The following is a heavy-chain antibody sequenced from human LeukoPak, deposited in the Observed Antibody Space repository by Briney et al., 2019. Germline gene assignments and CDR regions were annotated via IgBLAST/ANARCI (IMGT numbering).Heavy chain of an antibody. CDR2: INPSGGST. D-gene: IGHD3-10*01. Sequence: ASVKVSCKASGYTFTSYYMHWVRQAPGQGLEWMGIINPSGGSTSYAQKFQGRVTMTRDTSTSTVYMELSSLRSEDAAVYCCARDSSGEEGFYWGQGTLVTVSS. CDR3: ARDSSGEEGFY. CDR1: GYTFTSYY. V-gene: IGHV1-46*01. J-gene: IGHJ4*02.